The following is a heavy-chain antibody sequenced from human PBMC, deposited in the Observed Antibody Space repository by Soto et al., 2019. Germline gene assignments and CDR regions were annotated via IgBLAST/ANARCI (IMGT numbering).Heavy chain of an antibody. CDR3: AGPYCSSTSCYWGS. J-gene: IGHJ3*01. Sequence: PSETLSLTCTVSGGSISSGGYYWSWIRQHPGKGLEWIGEINHSGSTSYSPSLKSRVTMSVDTSRNQFSLKLSSVTAADTAVYYCAGPYCSSTSCYWGSWGQGTMVTVSS. CDR2: INHSGST. V-gene: IGHV4-61*08. CDR1: GGSISSGGYY. D-gene: IGHD2-2*01.